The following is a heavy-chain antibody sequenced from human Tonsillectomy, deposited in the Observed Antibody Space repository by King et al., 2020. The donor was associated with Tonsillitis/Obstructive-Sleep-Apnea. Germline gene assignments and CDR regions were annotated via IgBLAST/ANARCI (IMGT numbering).Heavy chain of an antibody. CDR2: IWYDGSIK. V-gene: IGHV3-33*01. J-gene: IGHJ4*02. CDR1: GFTFSSYG. D-gene: IGHD4-17*01. Sequence: VQLVESGGGVVQPGRSLRLSCAASGFTFSSYGMHWVRQAPGKGMEWVAVIWYDGSIKYYADSVKGRFTISRDNSKNTLYLQLNSLRAEDTAVYYCASFYGDYGHFDYWGQGTLVTVSS. CDR3: ASFYGDYGHFDY.